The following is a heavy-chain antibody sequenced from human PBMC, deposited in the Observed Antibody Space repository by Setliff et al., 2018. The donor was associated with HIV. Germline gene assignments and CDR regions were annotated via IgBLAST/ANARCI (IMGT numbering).Heavy chain of an antibody. CDR3: ASLPREAASTSGYFDY. D-gene: IGHD6-13*01. Sequence: LSLTCAVYGGSFSTYYWSWIRQPPGKGLEWIGDINHSGSTNYNPSLKSRVTISVDTSKNQFSLKLNSVTAADTAVYYCASLPREAASTSGYFDYWGQGTLVTVSS. J-gene: IGHJ4*02. CDR2: INHSGST. CDR1: GGSFSTYY. V-gene: IGHV4-34*01.